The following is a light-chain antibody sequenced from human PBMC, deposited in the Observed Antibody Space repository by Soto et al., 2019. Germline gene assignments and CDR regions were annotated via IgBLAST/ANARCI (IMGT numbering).Light chain of an antibody. V-gene: IGKV3-15*01. CDR2: GAS. CDR1: QSVGSN. J-gene: IGKJ2*01. Sequence: EIVMTQSPATLSVSPGERATLSCRASQSVGSNLAWYQQKPGQAPRLLIYGASTRATGIPARFSGSGSGTEFILTISSLQSEDFAIYYCQQYNNRPPETFGQGTKLE. CDR3: QQYNNRPPET.